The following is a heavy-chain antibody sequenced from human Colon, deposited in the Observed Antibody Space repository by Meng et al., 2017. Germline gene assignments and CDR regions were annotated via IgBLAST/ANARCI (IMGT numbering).Heavy chain of an antibody. D-gene: IGHD3-10*01. J-gene: IGHJ4*02. CDR1: GFTFSSYA. CDR2: ISYDGSNK. CDR3: ARVPQRSYYYGSGSFWYY. V-gene: IGHV3-30*04. Sequence: GESLKISCAASGFTFSSYAMHWVRQAPGKGLEWVAVISYDGSNKYYADSVKGRFTISRDNSKNTLYLQMNSLRAEDTAVYYCARVPQRSYYYGSGSFWYYWGQGTQVTVSS.